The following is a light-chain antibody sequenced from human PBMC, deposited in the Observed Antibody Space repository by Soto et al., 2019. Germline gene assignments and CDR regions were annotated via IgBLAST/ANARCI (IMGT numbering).Light chain of an antibody. V-gene: IGKV3-15*01. CDR3: QQGHNLPLT. CDR1: QSISTE. J-gene: IGKJ2*01. Sequence: EIAMTQSPATLSVSPGERATLSCRASQSISTELAWYQQIPGQPPRLLIYSASTRATGVPASFTGSGSGSEFTLTISGLQSEDFAIYYCQQGHNLPLTVGQGTRLEI. CDR2: SAS.